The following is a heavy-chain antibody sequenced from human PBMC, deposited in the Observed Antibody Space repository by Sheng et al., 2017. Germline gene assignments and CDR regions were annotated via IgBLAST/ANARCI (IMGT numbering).Heavy chain of an antibody. J-gene: IGHJ3*02. V-gene: IGHV4-4*07. Sequence: QVQLQESGPGLVKPSETLSLTCTVSGGSISSYYWSWIRQPAGKGLEWIGRIYTSGSTNYNPSLKSRVTMSVDTSKNQFSLKLSSVTAADTAVYYCARDGPLRYFDWLDAFDIWGQGTMVTVSS. CDR1: GGSISSYY. CDR2: IYTSGST. CDR3: ARDGPLRYFDWLDAFDI. D-gene: IGHD3-9*01.